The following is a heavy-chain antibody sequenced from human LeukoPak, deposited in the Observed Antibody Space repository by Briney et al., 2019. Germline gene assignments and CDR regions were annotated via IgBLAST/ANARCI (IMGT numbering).Heavy chain of an antibody. Sequence: ASVKVSCKASGYTFTTYDINWVRQATGQGLEWMGWMNPNSGNTDYAQKFQGRVTMTRDTSISTAYMELSSLRSEDAAVYYCASEFDYWGQGTLVTVSS. J-gene: IGHJ4*02. CDR2: MNPNSGNT. CDR1: GYTFTTYD. V-gene: IGHV1-8*01. CDR3: ASEFDY.